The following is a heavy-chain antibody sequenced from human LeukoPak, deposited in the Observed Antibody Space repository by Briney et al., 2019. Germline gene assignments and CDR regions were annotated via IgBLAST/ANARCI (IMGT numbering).Heavy chain of an antibody. Sequence: PGGSLRLSCAASGFIFSSCAMTWVRQAPGKGLDWVSGISGSGGSTYYADSVKGRFTISRDNSKNTLYLQMNSLRAEDTAVYYCAKTFYYYDTSGYYYWGQGTLVTVSS. V-gene: IGHV3-23*01. CDR2: ISGSGGST. J-gene: IGHJ4*02. D-gene: IGHD3-22*01. CDR1: GFIFSSCA. CDR3: AKTFYYYDTSGYYY.